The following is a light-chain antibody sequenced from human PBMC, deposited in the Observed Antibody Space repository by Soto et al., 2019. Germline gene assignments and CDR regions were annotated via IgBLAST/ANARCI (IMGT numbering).Light chain of an antibody. CDR2: EGS. CDR1: SSDVGSYNL. J-gene: IGLJ3*02. CDR3: CSYAGSSTWV. V-gene: IGLV2-23*01. Sequence: QSALTQPASVSGSPGQSITISGTGTSSDVGSYNLVSWYQHHPGKAPKLMIYEGSKRPSGVSNRFSGSKAGNTASLTISGLQAEDEADYCCCSYAGSSTWVFGGGTKLTVL.